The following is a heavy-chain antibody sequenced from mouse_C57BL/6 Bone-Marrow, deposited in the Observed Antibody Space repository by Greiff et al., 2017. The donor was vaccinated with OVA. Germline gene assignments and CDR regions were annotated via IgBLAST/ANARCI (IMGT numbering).Heavy chain of an antibody. Sequence: QVQLQQPGAELVKPGASVKLSCKASGYTFTSYWMQWVKQRPGQGLEWIGTIDPSDSYTNYTQKFKGKATLTVDTSSSTAYMQLSSLTSEDSAVYYCARCGQLSLYDFDYWGQGTTLTVSS. J-gene: IGHJ2*01. CDR2: IDPSDSYT. CDR1: GYTFTSYW. V-gene: IGHV1-50*01. CDR3: ARCGQLSLYDFDY. D-gene: IGHD3-2*02.